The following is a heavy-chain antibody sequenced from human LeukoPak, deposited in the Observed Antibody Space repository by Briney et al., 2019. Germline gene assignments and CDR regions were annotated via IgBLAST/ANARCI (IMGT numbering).Heavy chain of an antibody. Sequence: GGSLRLSCAASGFTFSDYYMSWIRQAPGKGLEWVSYISSSGSTIYYADSVKGRFTISRDNAKNSLYLQMNSLRAEDTAVYYCARDHPTGQWLVPTEFDYWGQGTLVTVSS. D-gene: IGHD6-19*01. V-gene: IGHV3-11*04. J-gene: IGHJ4*02. CDR2: ISSSGSTI. CDR3: ARDHPTGQWLVPTEFDY. CDR1: GFTFSDYY.